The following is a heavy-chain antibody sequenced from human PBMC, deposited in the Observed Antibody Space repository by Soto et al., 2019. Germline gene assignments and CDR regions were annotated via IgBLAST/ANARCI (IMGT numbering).Heavy chain of an antibody. J-gene: IGHJ4*02. CDR2: ISYDGSNK. V-gene: IGHV3-30-3*01. CDR1: GFTFSSYA. Sequence: QVQLVESGGGGVQPGRSLRLSCAASGFTFSSYAMHWVRQAPGKGLEWVALISYDGSNKYYADSVKGRFTISRDNSKNTLYLQMNSLRAEDTAVYYCATKYGGDAYFDYWGQGTLVTVSS. CDR3: ATKYGGDAYFDY. D-gene: IGHD4-17*01.